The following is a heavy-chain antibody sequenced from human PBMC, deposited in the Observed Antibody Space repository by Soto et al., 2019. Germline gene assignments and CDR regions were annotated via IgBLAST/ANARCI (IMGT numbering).Heavy chain of an antibody. CDR2: LSTSGST. D-gene: IGHD6-6*01. Sequence: NPSETLSLTCTVSGDSISNYYWSWIRQPAGKGLGWIGRLSTSGSTNYNPSLKSRVTMSVDTSKNQFSLMLNSVTAADTAVYYCRRDFDYWGQGTLVTVSS. V-gene: IGHV4-4*07. CDR1: GDSISNYY. J-gene: IGHJ4*02. CDR3: RRDFDY.